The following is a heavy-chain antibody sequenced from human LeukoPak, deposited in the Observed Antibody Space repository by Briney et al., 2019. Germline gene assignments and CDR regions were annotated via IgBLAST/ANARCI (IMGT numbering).Heavy chain of an antibody. CDR1: GGSISSYY. V-gene: IGHV4-4*07. D-gene: IGHD3-22*01. CDR2: IYTSGST. J-gene: IGHJ3*02. Sequence: SETLSLTCTVSGGSISSYYWSWIRQPAGKGLEWIGRIYTSGSTNYNPSLKSRVTMSVDTSKNQFSLKLSSVTAADTDVYYCTKEYYYDSSGYYSLSAFDIWGQGTMVTVSS. CDR3: TKEYYYDSSGYYSLSAFDI.